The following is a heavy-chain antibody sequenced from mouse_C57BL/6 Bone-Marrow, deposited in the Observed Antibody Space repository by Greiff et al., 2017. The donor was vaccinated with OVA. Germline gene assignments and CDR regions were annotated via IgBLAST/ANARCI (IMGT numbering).Heavy chain of an antibody. V-gene: IGHV2-2*01. CDR1: GFSLTSYG. J-gene: IGHJ1*03. CDR3: ARERSTTVVATEYFDV. CDR2: IWSGGST. D-gene: IGHD1-1*01. Sequence: VQLQQSGPGLVQPSQSLSITCTVSGFSLTSYGVHWVRQSPGKGLEWLGVIWSGGSTDYNAAFISRLSISKDNSKSQVFFKMNSLQADDTAIYYCARERSTTVVATEYFDVWGTGTTVTVSS.